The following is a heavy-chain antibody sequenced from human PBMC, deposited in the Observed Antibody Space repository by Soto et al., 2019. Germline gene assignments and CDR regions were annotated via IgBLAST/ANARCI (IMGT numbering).Heavy chain of an antibody. CDR1: GFTFSSYA. Sequence: LRLSCAASGFTFSSYAMSWVRQAPGKGLEWVSAISGSGGSTYYADSVKGRFTISRDNSKNTLYLQMNSLRAEDTAVYYCAKIVAAYDSSGYHFDYWGQGTLVTVSS. CDR2: ISGSGGST. D-gene: IGHD3-22*01. J-gene: IGHJ4*02. CDR3: AKIVAAYDSSGYHFDY. V-gene: IGHV3-23*01.